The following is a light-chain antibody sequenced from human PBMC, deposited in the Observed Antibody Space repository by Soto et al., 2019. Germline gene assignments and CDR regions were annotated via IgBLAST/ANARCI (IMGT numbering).Light chain of an antibody. Sequence: EDVFTQHRTLSLSPGERATLSCRASQTISYSYLAWYQQKPGQAPRLLIYGASIRATGIPDRFSGSGSGTDFTLTISSLQPDDFATYYCQQYNSYSHTFGGGTKVDI. CDR1: QTISYSY. CDR2: GAS. J-gene: IGKJ4*01. V-gene: IGKV3-20*01. CDR3: QQYNSYSHT.